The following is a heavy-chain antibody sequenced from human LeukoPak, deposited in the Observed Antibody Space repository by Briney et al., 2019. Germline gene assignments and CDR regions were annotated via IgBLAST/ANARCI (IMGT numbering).Heavy chain of an antibody. J-gene: IGHJ6*04. CDR1: GFTFSSYE. CDR2: ISSSGSTI. D-gene: IGHD3-22*01. V-gene: IGHV3-48*03. CDR3: AELGITMIEGV. Sequence: GRSLRLSCAASGFTFSSYEMNWVRQAPGKGLEWVSYISSSGSTIYYADSVKGRFTISRDNAKNSLYLQMNGLRAEDTAVYYCAELGITMIEGVWGKGTTVTISS.